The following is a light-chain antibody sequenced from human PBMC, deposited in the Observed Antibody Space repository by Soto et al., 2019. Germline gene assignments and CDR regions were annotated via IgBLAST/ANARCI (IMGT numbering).Light chain of an antibody. V-gene: IGKV1D-13*01. CDR1: QGISSA. CDR3: QHFNNFMYT. CDR2: DAS. Sequence: AIQLTQSPSSLSASVGDRVTITCRASQGISSALAWYQQRAGEAPNLLIYDASSLESGVPPSFSVSGFGTDFTLTISSHQAEDFATYYCQHFNNFMYTFGQGTKLEIK. J-gene: IGKJ2*01.